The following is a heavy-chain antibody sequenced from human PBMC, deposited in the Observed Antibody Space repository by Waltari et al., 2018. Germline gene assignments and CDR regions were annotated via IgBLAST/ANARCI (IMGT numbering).Heavy chain of an antibody. CDR1: GFTFRSYG. CDR2: IRQDGGEK. Sequence: EVRLVESGGGLVQPGGSLRLSCEGAGFTFRSYGMSWFRQAPGKGLEWVANIRQDGGEKKYVDSVKGRFTISRDNAKNSLYLEMNSLRVEDTAVYYCARGEYSGYWGQGTLVTVSS. J-gene: IGHJ4*02. D-gene: IGHD5-12*01. CDR3: ARGEYSGY. V-gene: IGHV3-7*04.